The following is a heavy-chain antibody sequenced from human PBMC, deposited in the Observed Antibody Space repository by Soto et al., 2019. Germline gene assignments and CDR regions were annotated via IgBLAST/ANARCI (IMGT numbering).Heavy chain of an antibody. CDR3: ARGLKSRLIGYYKGFDS. V-gene: IGHV4-59*01. Sequence: PSETLSLTCTVSGGSISSYYWSWIRQPPGKGLEWIGYIYYSGSTNYNPSLKSRVTISVDTSKNQFSLKLSSVTAADTAVYYCARGLKSRLIGYYKGFDSWGQGALVTVSS. J-gene: IGHJ4*02. CDR1: GGSISSYY. CDR2: IYYSGST. D-gene: IGHD3-9*01.